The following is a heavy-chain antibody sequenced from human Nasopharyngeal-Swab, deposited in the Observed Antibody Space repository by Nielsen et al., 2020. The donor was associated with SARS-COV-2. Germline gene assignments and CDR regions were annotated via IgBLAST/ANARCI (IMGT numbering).Heavy chain of an antibody. CDR1: GFTFSFYA. CDR3: ARDNGVLPGALDS. CDR2: TSSDGRNT. Sequence: GGSLRLSYAASGFTFSFYAMHWVRQAPGKGLEWVAVTSSDGRNTYYADSVKGRFTISRDNSKNTLYLQMNSLRAEDTALYYCARDNGVLPGALDSWGQGTLVTVSS. V-gene: IGHV3-30*04. D-gene: IGHD2-8*01. J-gene: IGHJ4*02.